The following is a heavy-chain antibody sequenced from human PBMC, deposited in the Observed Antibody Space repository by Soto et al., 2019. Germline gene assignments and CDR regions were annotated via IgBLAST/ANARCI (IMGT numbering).Heavy chain of an antibody. D-gene: IGHD3-10*01. V-gene: IGHV3-72*01. J-gene: IGHJ4*02. CDR2: IRNRPNSYTT. CDR3: VRDSGRGFYFDY. CDR1: GFTFSDHY. Sequence: EVHLVESGGGLVQPGGSLRLSCAASGFTFSDHYMDWVRQAPGKGLEWVGRIRNRPNSYTTQYAASVKGRFAVLRDDSENLVYLQMNDLKTGDTAVYYCVRDSGRGFYFDYWGQGAQVTVSS.